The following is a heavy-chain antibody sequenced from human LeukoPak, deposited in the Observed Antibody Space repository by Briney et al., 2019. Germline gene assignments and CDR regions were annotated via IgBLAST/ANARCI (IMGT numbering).Heavy chain of an antibody. CDR1: GYTFTSYA. Sequence: ASVKVSCKASGYTFTSYAMNWVRQAPGQGLEWMGWINTNTGNPTYAQGFTGRFVFSLDTSVSTAYLQISSLKAEDTAVYYCARVENDYGDYSFDYWGQGTLVTVSS. V-gene: IGHV7-4-1*02. CDR3: ARVENDYGDYSFDY. CDR2: INTNTGNP. J-gene: IGHJ4*02. D-gene: IGHD4-17*01.